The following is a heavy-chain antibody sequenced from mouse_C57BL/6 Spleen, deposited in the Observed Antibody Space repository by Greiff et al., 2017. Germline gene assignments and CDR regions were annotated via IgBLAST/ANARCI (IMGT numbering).Heavy chain of an antibody. J-gene: IGHJ1*01. CDR2: ISYSGST. D-gene: IGHD2-1*01. CDR1: GYSITSDY. CDR3: AGNNGNFWNFEV. V-gene: IGHV3-8*01. Sequence: EVKLMESGPGLAKPSQTLSLTCSVTGYSITSDYWNWIRKFPGNKLEYMGYISYSGSTYYNPSLKSRISITRDTSKNKYYLQLNSVTTEDTATYYCAGNNGNFWNFEVWGPGTTVTVSS.